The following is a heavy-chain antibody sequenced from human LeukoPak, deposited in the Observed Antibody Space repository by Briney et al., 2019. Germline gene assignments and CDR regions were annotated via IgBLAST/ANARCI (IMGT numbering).Heavy chain of an antibody. D-gene: IGHD3-22*01. V-gene: IGHV3-9*01. CDR1: GFTFDDHA. Sequence: GRSLRLSCAASGFTFDDHAMHWVRQAPGKGLEWVAGISWNSGNTGYADSVKGRFTISRDNAKNSLYLQMNSLRAEDTAVYYCARDSSYYYDSSALKYWGQGTLVTVSS. J-gene: IGHJ4*02. CDR3: ARDSSYYYDSSALKY. CDR2: ISWNSGNT.